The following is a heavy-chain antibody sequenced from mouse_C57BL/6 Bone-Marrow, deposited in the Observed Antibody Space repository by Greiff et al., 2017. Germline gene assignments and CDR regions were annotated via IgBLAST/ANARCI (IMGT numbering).Heavy chain of an antibody. CDR2: IWTGGGT. CDR3: ARKGDYINWAMDY. D-gene: IGHD2-5*01. J-gene: IGHJ4*01. CDR1: GFSLPSYA. V-gene: IGHV2-9-1*01. Sequence: QVQLQQSGPGLVAPSQSLSITCTVSGFSLPSYAISWVRQSPGKGLEWLGVIWTGGGTNYNSALKSSLSISKDNSKSRVFLKMNSLQTDDTARYYCARKGDYINWAMDYWGQGTSVTVSS.